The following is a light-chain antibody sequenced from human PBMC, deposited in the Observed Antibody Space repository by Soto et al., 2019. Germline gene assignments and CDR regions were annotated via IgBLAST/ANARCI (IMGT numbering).Light chain of an antibody. J-gene: IGKJ4*01. Sequence: EIVMTQSPVTLSVSPGERATLSCRASQSVSRNLAWYQQKPGQAPRLLIYGAFTRATGVPARFSGSGSGTEFTLTISSLQSEDSAVYYCQQYKDWPSLTFGGGTKGETK. V-gene: IGKV3-15*01. CDR1: QSVSRN. CDR3: QQYKDWPSLT. CDR2: GAF.